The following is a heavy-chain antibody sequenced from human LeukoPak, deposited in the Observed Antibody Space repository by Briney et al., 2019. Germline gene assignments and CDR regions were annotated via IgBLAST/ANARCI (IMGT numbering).Heavy chain of an antibody. J-gene: IGHJ6*04. D-gene: IGHD6-19*01. CDR2: ISSSGSTI. Sequence: GGSLRLSCAAFGFTFSSYEMNWVRQAPGKGLEWVSYISSSGSTIYYADSVKGRFTISRDNAKNSLYLQMNSLRAEDTAVYYCASQLRSGYYYYYGMDVWGKGTTVTVSS. CDR1: GFTFSSYE. V-gene: IGHV3-48*03. CDR3: ASQLRSGYYYYYGMDV.